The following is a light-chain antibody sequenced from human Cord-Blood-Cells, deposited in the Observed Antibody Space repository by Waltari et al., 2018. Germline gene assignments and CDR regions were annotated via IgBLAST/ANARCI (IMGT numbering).Light chain of an antibody. CDR1: SSDVGGYNY. J-gene: IGLJ1*01. V-gene: IGLV2-14*03. CDR2: VVS. Sequence: QSALTQPASVSGSPGKSITLSCTGTSSDVGGYNYVSWYQQHPGKATKLMIYVVSNRPSGVSNRFSGSKSGNTASLTISGLQAEDEADYYCSSYTSSSTLVFGTGTKVTVL. CDR3: SSYTSSSTLV.